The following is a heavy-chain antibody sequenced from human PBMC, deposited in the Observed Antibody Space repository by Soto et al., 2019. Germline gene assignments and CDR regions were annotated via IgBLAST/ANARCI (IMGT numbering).Heavy chain of an antibody. V-gene: IGHV1-3*01. Sequence: QVQLVQSGAGVKKPGASVTVSCKASGYIFSSYAMHWVRQAPGQRLEWMGWVNPANGYTKYSQTFQGRVTITWDTSASTAYMDLSSLRSGDTAVYYCARLITGTVGFDYWGQGTLVTVSS. CDR3: ARLITGTVGFDY. J-gene: IGHJ4*02. CDR2: VNPANGYT. CDR1: GYIFSSYA. D-gene: IGHD1-20*01.